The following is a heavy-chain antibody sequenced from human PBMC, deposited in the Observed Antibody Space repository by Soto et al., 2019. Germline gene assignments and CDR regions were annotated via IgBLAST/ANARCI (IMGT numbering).Heavy chain of an antibody. V-gene: IGHV3-74*01. J-gene: IGHJ4*02. CDR3: ATGLILAAGNTGRDY. CDR2: INGDGSIT. CDR1: GFTFSNYW. D-gene: IGHD6-25*01. Sequence: QTGGSLRLSCVASGFTFSNYWMHWVRQAPGKGLVWVSRINGDGSITGYADSVKGRFTISRDNAKHTLFLQMNSLRAEDTAVYYCATGLILAAGNTGRDYWGQGTLVTVSS.